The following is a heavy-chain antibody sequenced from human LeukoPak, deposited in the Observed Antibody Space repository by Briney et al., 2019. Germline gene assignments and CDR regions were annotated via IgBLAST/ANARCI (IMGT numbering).Heavy chain of an antibody. V-gene: IGHV3-23*01. CDR1: GFTFSCYA. Sequence: GGSLRLSCAASGFTFSCYAMSWVRQAPGKGLEWVSAISGSGGSTYYADSVKGRFTISRDNSKNTLYLQMNSLRAEDTAVYYCARDIIFSHYYDSSGYSYYMDVWGKGTTVTVSS. J-gene: IGHJ6*03. D-gene: IGHD3-22*01. CDR3: ARDIIFSHYYDSSGYSYYMDV. CDR2: ISGSGGST.